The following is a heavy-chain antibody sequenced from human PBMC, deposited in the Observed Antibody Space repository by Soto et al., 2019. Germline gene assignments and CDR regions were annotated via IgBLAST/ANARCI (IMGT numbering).Heavy chain of an antibody. V-gene: IGHV4-4*02. Sequence: HVQMQESGPGLVEPSGTLSLTCAVSGGSINTAYWWTWIRQSPGKGLEWIGQIYHDGTTDFNPSLQSRVTISVDVSENLFSLNLTSVTAAASAIYYCARDSRRQGWFDPWGQGALVTVSS. CDR1: GGSINTAYW. J-gene: IGHJ5*02. CDR3: ARDSRRQGWFDP. CDR2: IYHDGTT.